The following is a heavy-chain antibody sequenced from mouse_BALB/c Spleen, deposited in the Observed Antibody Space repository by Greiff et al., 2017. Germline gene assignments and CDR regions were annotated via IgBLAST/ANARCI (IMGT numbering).Heavy chain of an antibody. CDR1: GFNIKDTY. CDR3: ARGGIYYGNYDAMDY. V-gene: IGHV14-3*02. Sequence: EVQLQESGAELVKPGASVKLSCTASGFNIKDTYMHWVKQRPEQGLEWIGRIDPANGNTKYDPKFQGKATITADTSSNTAYLQLSSLTSEDTAVYYCARGGIYYGNYDAMDYWGQGTSVTVSS. CDR2: IDPANGNT. D-gene: IGHD2-1*01. J-gene: IGHJ4*01.